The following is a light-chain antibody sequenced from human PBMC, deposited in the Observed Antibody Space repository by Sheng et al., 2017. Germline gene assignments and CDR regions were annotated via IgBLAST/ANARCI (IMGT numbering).Light chain of an antibody. V-gene: IGKV1-9*01. CDR3: QQFNSYPRT. J-gene: IGKJ3*01. CDR2: AAS. Sequence: DIQLTQSPSFLSASVGDRVTITCRASQGISSYLAGYQQKPGKAPKLLIYAASTLQSGVPSRFSGSGSGTEFTLTISSLQPEDFATYFCQQFNSYPRTFGPGTKVDIK. CDR1: QGISSY.